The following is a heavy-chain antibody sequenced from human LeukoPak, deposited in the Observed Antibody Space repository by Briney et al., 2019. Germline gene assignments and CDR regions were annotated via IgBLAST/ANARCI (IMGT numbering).Heavy chain of an antibody. CDR3: ARESSTSLTVDY. CDR2: ISSSGSTI. D-gene: IGHD2-2*01. V-gene: IGHV3-11*04. J-gene: IGHJ4*02. Sequence: KSGGSPRLSCAPSGFTFSDYYMSWIRQAPGKGLEWVSYISSSGSTIYYADSVKGRFTISRDNAKNSLYLQMNSLRAEDTAVYYCARESSTSLTVDYWGQGTPVTVSS. CDR1: GFTFSDYY.